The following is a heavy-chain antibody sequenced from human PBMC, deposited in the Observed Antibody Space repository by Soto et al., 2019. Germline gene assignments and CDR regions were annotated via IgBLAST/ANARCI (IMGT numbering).Heavy chain of an antibody. CDR1: GDSISSGDYY. Sequence: SETLSLTCTVSGDSISSGDYYWSWIRQPPGKGLEWIGCIYYSGNTYYNPSLKRRFSISVDTSKNQFSLKLSSVTAADTAVYYCARPVLRYFDWFEYWGQGTLVTVSS. CDR3: ARPVLRYFDWFEY. D-gene: IGHD3-9*01. J-gene: IGHJ4*02. V-gene: IGHV4-30-4*01. CDR2: IYYSGNT.